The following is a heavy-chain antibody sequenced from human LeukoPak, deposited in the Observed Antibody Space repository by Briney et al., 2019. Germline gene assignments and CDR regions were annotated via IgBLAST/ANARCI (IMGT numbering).Heavy chain of an antibody. CDR2: INHSGST. CDR1: GGSFSGYY. V-gene: IGHV4-34*01. J-gene: IGHJ6*03. Sequence: SETLSLTCAVYGGSFSGYYWCWIRQPPGKGLEWIGEINHSGSTNYNPSLQSRVTISVDTSKNQFSLTLSSVTAADTAVYYCARGGSYSRGYYYYYMDVWGKGTTVTVSS. D-gene: IGHD6-13*01. CDR3: ARGGSYSRGYYYYYMDV.